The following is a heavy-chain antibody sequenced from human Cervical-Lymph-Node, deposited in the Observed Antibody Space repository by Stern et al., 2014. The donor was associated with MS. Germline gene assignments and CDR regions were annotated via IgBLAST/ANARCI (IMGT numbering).Heavy chain of an antibody. Sequence: VQLVDSGGGLVAPGGSLRLSCEASGFIFGSYNMNWVRQAPGKGLEWVSLISGSSTYKHYADSLKGRFTISRDNAKNSLYLQMNSLRAEDTAVYYCARGSLYFASWGQGTLVTVSS. CDR1: GFIFGSYN. CDR3: ARGSLYFAS. V-gene: IGHV3-21*01. D-gene: IGHD3-16*01. J-gene: IGHJ4*02. CDR2: ISGSSTYK.